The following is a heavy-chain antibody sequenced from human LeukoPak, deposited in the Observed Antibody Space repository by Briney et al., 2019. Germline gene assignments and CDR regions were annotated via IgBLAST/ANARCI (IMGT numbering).Heavy chain of an antibody. CDR2: ISSSSSYI. CDR3: VRDMSTGLNYFDY. D-gene: IGHD1-14*01. Sequence: GGSLRLSCAASGFTFSSYSMNWVRQAPGKGLEWVSSISSSSSYIYYADSVKGRFTISRDNAKNSLYLQMNSLRAEDTAVYYCVRDMSTGLNYFDYWGQGTLVTVSS. CDR1: GFTFSSYS. J-gene: IGHJ4*02. V-gene: IGHV3-21*01.